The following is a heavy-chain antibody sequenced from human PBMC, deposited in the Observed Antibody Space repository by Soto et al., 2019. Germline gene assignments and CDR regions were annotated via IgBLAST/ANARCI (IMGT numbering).Heavy chain of an antibody. CDR3: ARDLRYCSGGSCYFVY. V-gene: IGHV1-18*01. CDR1: GYTFTSYG. D-gene: IGHD2-15*01. J-gene: IGHJ4*02. CDR2: ISAYNGNT. Sequence: GASVKVSCKASGYTFTSYGISWVRQAPGQGLEWMGWISAYNGNTNYAQKLQGRVTMTTDTSTSTAYMELRSLRSDDTAVYYCARDLRYCSGGSCYFVYWGQGTLVTVSS.